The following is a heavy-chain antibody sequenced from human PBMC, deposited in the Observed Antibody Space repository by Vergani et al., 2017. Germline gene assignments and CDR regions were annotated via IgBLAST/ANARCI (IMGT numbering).Heavy chain of an antibody. J-gene: IGHJ1*01. CDR2: INSDGSST. V-gene: IGHV3-74*01. CDR1: GFTFSSYW. D-gene: IGHD2-21*02. Sequence: EVQLVESGGGLVQPGGSLRLSCAASGFTFSSYWMHWVRQAPGKGLVWVSRINSDGSSTSYADSVKGRFTISRDNAKNTLYLQMNSLRAEDTAVYHCAKGNIVVMTAIPEYFQHWGQGTLVTVSS. CDR3: AKGNIVVMTAIPEYFQH.